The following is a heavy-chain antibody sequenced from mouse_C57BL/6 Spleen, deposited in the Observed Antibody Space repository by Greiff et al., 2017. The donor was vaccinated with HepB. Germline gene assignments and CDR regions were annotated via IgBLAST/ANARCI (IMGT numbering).Heavy chain of an antibody. J-gene: IGHJ2*01. CDR1: GFTFSDAW. Sequence: EVHLVESGGGLVQPGGSMKLSCAASGFTFSDAWMDWVRQSPEKGLEWVAEIRNKANNHATYYAESVKGRFTISRDDSKSSVYLQMNSLRAEDTGIYYCTGGGSYYFDYWGQGTTLTVSS. CDR2: IRNKANNHAT. CDR3: TGGGSYYFDY. V-gene: IGHV6-6*01.